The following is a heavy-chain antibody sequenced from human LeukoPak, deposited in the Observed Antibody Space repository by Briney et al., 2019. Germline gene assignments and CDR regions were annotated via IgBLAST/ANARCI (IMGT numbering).Heavy chain of an antibody. CDR2: INHSGST. D-gene: IGHD3-10*01. J-gene: IGHJ4*02. Sequence: SVTLSLTCAVCGGWFSGYCWSWIRQPPAARLEWIGEINHSGSTNYNPSLKSRVTISVDTSKTQFSLKLSSVTAADTAVYYCARGRGVAAKDYWGQGTLVTVSS. CDR3: ARGRGVAAKDY. CDR1: GGWFSGYC. V-gene: IGHV4-34*01.